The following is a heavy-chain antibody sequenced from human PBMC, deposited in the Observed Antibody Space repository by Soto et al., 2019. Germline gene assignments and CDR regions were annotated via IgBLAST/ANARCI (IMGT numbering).Heavy chain of an antibody. CDR1: GFTFSSYW. D-gene: IGHD2-2*01. CDR3: SSWVLPCSSTSCYDYSYYLDF. V-gene: IGHV3-7*01. Sequence: GGSLRLSCAASGFTFSSYWMSWVRQAPGKGLEWVANIKQDGSEKYYVDSVKGRFTISRDNAKNSLYLQMNSLRAEDTAVYYCSSWVLPCSSTSCYDYSYYLDFWGKGTTVTASS. J-gene: IGHJ6*03. CDR2: IKQDGSEK.